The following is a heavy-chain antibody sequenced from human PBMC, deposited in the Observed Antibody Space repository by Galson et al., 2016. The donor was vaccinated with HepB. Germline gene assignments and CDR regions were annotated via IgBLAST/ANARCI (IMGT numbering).Heavy chain of an antibody. D-gene: IGHD6-13*01. CDR2: INQDGSEK. J-gene: IGHJ4*02. CDR1: GFTLSTYW. V-gene: IGHV3-7*03. CDR3: ASIFRYSRSQHPGY. Sequence: SLRLSCAASGFTLSTYWMSWVRQAPGKGLEWVANINQDGSEKYYVDSVKGRFTISRDNAKNSLYLQMNSLRAEDTAVYYCASIFRYSRSQHPGYWGQGALVTVSS.